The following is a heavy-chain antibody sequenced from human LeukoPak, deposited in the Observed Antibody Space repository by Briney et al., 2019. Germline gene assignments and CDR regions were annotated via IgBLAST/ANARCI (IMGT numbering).Heavy chain of an antibody. CDR1: GYTFTGYY. V-gene: IGHV1-2*02. D-gene: IGHD2-15*01. CDR2: INPNSGGT. Sequence: GASVKVSCKASGYTFTGYYMHWVRQAPGQGLEWMGWINPNSGGTNYAQKFQGRVTMTRDTSISTAYMELSRLRSDDTAVYYCARERTLTSCYDYWDQGTLVTVSS. CDR3: ARERTLTSCYDY. J-gene: IGHJ4*02.